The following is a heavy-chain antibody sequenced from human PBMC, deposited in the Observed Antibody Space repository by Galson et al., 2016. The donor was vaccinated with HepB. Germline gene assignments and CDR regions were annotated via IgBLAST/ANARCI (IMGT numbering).Heavy chain of an antibody. D-gene: IGHD4-11*01. CDR1: GYTFTGYH. Sequence: SVKVSCKASGYTFTGYHIHWVRQAPGQGLEWVGWINPNSGGTNYAKKFQDWVTMTRDTAISTAYRELKRLRSDDPAIDFCVRGATTEIPSRHGHDNWGQGTLVIVSS. CDR3: VRGATTEIPSRHGHDN. CDR2: INPNSGGT. V-gene: IGHV1-2*04. J-gene: IGHJ4*02.